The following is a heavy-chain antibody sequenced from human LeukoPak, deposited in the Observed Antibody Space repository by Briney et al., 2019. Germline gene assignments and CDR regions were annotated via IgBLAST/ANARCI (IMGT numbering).Heavy chain of an antibody. V-gene: IGHV3-7*01. Sequence: PGGSLRLSCAASGFTFSSYWMSWVRQAPGKGLEWVANIKQDGSEKYYVDSVKGRFTISRDNAKNSLYLQMNSLRAEDTAVYYCARIDSSSWYYYYYYMDVWGKGTTVTVSS. CDR1: GFTFSSYW. D-gene: IGHD6-13*01. CDR2: IKQDGSEK. CDR3: ARIDSSSWYYYYYYMDV. J-gene: IGHJ6*03.